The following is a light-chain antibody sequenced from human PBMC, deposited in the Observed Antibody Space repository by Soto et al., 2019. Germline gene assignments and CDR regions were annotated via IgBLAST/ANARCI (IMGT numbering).Light chain of an antibody. CDR3: SSFTSSITVI. J-gene: IGLJ2*01. Sequence: QSVLTQPASVSGSPGQSISIPCTGSSSDVGDYHYVSWYQQQPGTAPKLMIYDVSNRPSGVSHRFSGSKSGNTGSLTISGLQAEDEAYYYCSSFTSSITVIFGGGTKLTVL. CDR2: DVS. V-gene: IGLV2-14*03. CDR1: SSDVGDYHY.